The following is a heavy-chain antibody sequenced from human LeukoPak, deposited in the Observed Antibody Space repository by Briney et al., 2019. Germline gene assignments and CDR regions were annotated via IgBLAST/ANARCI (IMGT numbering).Heavy chain of an antibody. J-gene: IGHJ3*01. CDR1: GFTFSSCG. Sequence: GGSLRLSCAASGFTFSSCGMHWVRQAPGKGLEWVAVIWYGGSSTHYADSVKGRFTISRDNSKNTLYLEMNSLRVEDTAVYYCVRDGLLWYGGATWGQGTMVTVSS. D-gene: IGHD2-21*01. V-gene: IGHV3-33*08. CDR2: IWYGGSST. CDR3: VRDGLLWYGGAT.